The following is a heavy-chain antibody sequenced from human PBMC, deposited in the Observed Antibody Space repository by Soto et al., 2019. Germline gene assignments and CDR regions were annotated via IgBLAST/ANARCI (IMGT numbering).Heavy chain of an antibody. V-gene: IGHV3-30*18. CDR3: AKGGDSSGYYIYSDY. D-gene: IGHD3-22*01. J-gene: IGHJ4*02. CDR1: GFTFSNYG. Sequence: GGSLRLSCATSGFTFSNYGMHWFRQAPGKGLEWVAVISYDGSNKYYADSVKGRFTTSTDNSKSTLYLQMNSLRAEDTALYYCAKGGDSSGYYIYSDYWGQGTLVTVSS. CDR2: ISYDGSNK.